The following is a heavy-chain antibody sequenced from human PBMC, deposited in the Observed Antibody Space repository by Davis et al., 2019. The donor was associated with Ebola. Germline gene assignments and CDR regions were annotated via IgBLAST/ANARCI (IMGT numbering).Heavy chain of an antibody. Sequence: PGGSLRLSSAASGFTFSSYAMSWVRQAPGKGLEWVSAISGSGGSTYYADSVKGRFTISRDNSKNTLYLQMNSLRAEDTAVYYCARSMMAAGAFDIWGQGTMVTVSS. CDR2: ISGSGGST. D-gene: IGHD3-22*01. J-gene: IGHJ3*02. CDR3: ARSMMAAGAFDI. CDR1: GFTFSSYA. V-gene: IGHV3-23*01.